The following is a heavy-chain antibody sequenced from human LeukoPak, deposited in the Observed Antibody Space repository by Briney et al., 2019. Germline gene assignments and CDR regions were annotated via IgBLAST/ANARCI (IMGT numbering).Heavy chain of an antibody. D-gene: IGHD6-19*01. CDR3: VAGTTY. V-gene: IGHV3-7*05. J-gene: IGHJ4*02. CDR1: GFNFSNFW. Sequence: PGGSLRLSCAASGFNFSNFWMTWVRQAPGKGLEWVAIIKQDGSKKYHVDSVKGRFPISRDNARNSLYLQMNSLRAEDTAVYWAVAGTTYWGQGTLVTVSS. CDR2: IKQDGSKK.